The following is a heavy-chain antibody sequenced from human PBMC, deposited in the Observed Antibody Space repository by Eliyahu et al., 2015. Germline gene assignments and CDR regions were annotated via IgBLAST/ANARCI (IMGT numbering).Heavy chain of an antibody. CDR2: IKQDGSAV. V-gene: IGHV3-7*03. Sequence: APGKGLEWVANIKQDGSAVFYLDSVKGRFTISRDNAKNSLFLQMNSLRAEDTALYYCARGDYYDSSGDYIDAFDVWGLGTMVSVSS. CDR3: ARGDYYDSSGDYIDAFDV. J-gene: IGHJ3*01. D-gene: IGHD3-22*01.